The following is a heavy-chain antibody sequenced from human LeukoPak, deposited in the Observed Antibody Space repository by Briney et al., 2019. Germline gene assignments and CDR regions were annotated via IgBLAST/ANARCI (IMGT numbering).Heavy chain of an antibody. J-gene: IGHJ4*02. D-gene: IGHD2-15*01. V-gene: IGHV4-34*01. CDR2: INDSGST. CDR1: GGSLRDHY. CDR3: ARPYCSHGSCYRNFDY. Sequence: SETLSLTCSVSGGSLRDHYWSWIRQVPGKGLEWIGEINDSGSTNYNPFLEGRVTLSVDTSKNQFSLKMRSVTAADTSIYYCARPYCSHGSCYRNFDYWGQGTLSPSP.